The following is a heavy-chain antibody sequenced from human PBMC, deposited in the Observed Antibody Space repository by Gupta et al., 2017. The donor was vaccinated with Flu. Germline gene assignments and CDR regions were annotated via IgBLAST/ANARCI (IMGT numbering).Heavy chain of an antibody. CDR1: GFTFSSYS. J-gene: IGHJ2*01. CDR2: ISSSSSYI. CDR3: ARGGGYWYFDL. V-gene: IGHV3-21*01. Sequence: EVQLVESGGRLVKPGRSLRLSWAASGFTFSSYSMNWVRQAPGKGLEWVSSISSSSSYIYYADSVKGRFTISRDNAKNSLYLQMNSLRAEDTAVYYCARGGGYWYFDLWGRGTLVTVSS. D-gene: IGHD3-16*01.